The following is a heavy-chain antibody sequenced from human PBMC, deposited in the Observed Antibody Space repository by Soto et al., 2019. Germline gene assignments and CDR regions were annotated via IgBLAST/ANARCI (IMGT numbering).Heavy chain of an antibody. V-gene: IGHV2-5*02. D-gene: IGHD2-21*02. Sequence: QITLKESGPTLVKPTQTLTLTCTFSGFSLSTSGVGVGWIRQPPGKALEWLALIYWDDDKRYSPSLKSRPTIPNDTSKSQVVLTLTNMDPVHTATYYCAHSLYCGGHCYPFFDYWGQGTLVTVSS. CDR3: AHSLYCGGHCYPFFDY. CDR2: IYWDDDK. CDR1: GFSLSTSGVG. J-gene: IGHJ4*02.